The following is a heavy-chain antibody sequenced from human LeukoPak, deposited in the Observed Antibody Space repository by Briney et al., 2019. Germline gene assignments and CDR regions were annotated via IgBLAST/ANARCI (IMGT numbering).Heavy chain of an antibody. Sequence: AETLSLTCTVSGDSFTSSSHHWGWIRQSPGKGLEWIGSLYSGRTTYYNPTLNSRVTISLVTSKNQFSLQLNSVTAADTAIYYCVRHDGRGGNTMGALDSRGQGSLVTVSS. V-gene: IGHV4-39*01. D-gene: IGHD3-3*01. CDR3: VRHDGRGGNTMGALDS. CDR1: GDSFTSSSHH. CDR2: LYSGRTT. J-gene: IGHJ4*02.